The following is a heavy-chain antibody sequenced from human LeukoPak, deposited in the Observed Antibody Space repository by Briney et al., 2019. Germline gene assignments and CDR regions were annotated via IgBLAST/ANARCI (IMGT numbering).Heavy chain of an antibody. CDR2: IHYSGSA. CDR1: NGPTNTYQ. D-gene: IGHD3-10*01. CDR3: TKGRGI. Sequence: PSETLSLTCTVSNGPTNTYQWTWIRQPPGRGLEWIGNIHYSGSANYNPSLKSRVIISLDTSKNQFSLKLTSVTAADTAVYYCTKGRGIWGQGTLVTVSS. J-gene: IGHJ4*02. V-gene: IGHV4-59*08.